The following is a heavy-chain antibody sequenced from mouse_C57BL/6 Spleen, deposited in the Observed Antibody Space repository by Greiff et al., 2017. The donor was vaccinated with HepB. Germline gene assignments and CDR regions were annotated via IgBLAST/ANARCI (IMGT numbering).Heavy chain of an antibody. CDR2: IDPSDSDT. CDR1: GYTFTSYW. CDR3: DRGGTTVGDWYFDV. D-gene: IGHD1-1*01. V-gene: IGHV1-52*01. Sequence: VQLQQPGAELVRPGSSVKLSCKASGYTFTSYWMHWVKQRTIQGLEWIGNIDPSDSDTHYNQKFKDKATLTEDKSSSTAYMQLSSLTSEDSAVYYCDRGGTTVGDWYFDVWGTGTTVTVSS. J-gene: IGHJ1*03.